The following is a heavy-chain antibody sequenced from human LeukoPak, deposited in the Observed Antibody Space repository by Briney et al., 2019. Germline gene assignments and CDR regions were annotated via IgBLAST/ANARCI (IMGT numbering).Heavy chain of an antibody. CDR3: ARVPTGQWLVPTDYYYYYYMDV. J-gene: IGHJ6*03. Sequence: ASVKVSCKASGGTFSSYAISWVRQAPGQGLEWMGGIIPILGTANYAQKFQGRVTITADESTSTAYMELSSLSSEDTAVYYCARVPTGQWLVPTDYYYYYYMDVWGKGTTVTVAS. CDR2: IIPILGTA. CDR1: GGTFSSYA. V-gene: IGHV1-69*01. D-gene: IGHD6-19*01.